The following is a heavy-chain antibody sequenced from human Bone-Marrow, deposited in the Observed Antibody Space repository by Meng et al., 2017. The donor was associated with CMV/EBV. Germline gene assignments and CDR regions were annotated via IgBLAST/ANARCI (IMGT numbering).Heavy chain of an antibody. CDR2: MNPNSGNT. CDR1: GYTFTSYD. D-gene: IGHD2-2*01. Sequence: ASVKVSCKASGYTFTSYDINWVRQATGQGLEWMGWMNPNSGNTGYAQKFQGRVTMTRNTSISTVYMELSSLRSEDTAVYYCASATALPAAIHYYYYGMDVWGQGTTVTVSS. CDR3: ASATALPAAIHYYYYGMDV. V-gene: IGHV1-8*01. J-gene: IGHJ6*02.